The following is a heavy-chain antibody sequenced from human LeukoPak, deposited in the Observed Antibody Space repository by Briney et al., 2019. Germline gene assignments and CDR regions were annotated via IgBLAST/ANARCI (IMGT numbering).Heavy chain of an antibody. Sequence: GGSLRLSCAASGFTFSNYWMSWVRQAPGKGLEWVANIKQDGSEKYYVDSVKGRFTISRDNAKNSLYLQMNSLRAEDTAVYYCARVGYSSSWGVDYYYYMDVWGKGTTVTISS. CDR3: ARVGYSSSWGVDYYYYMDV. J-gene: IGHJ6*03. V-gene: IGHV3-7*01. D-gene: IGHD6-13*01. CDR2: IKQDGSEK. CDR1: GFTFSNYW.